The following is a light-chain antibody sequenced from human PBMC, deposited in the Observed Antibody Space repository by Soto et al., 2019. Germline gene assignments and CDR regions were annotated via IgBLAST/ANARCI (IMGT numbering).Light chain of an antibody. Sequence: VLSQTPLSLSVTPGQPASISCRSNQSLLHTDGKDHLYWFLQKPGQPPQLLIYEVSNRFSGVTERFCGSGLGTDLTLKIGRLEAEDVGVYYCMLSTYLPLTFGGGTKVEIK. CDR2: EVS. J-gene: IGKJ4*01. CDR3: MLSTYLPLT. V-gene: IGKV2D-29*01. CDR1: QSLLHTDGKDH.